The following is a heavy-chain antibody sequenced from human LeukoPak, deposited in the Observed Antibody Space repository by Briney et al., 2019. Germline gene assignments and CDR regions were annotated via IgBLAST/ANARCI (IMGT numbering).Heavy chain of an antibody. CDR3: ARNRAMAKGYFDY. CDR1: GFTFSSYW. V-gene: IGHV3-7*03. Sequence: GGSLRLSCAASGFTFSSYWMSWVRQAPGKGLGWVANIKQDGSEKYYVDSVKGRFTISRDNAKNSLYLQMNSLRAEDTAVYYCARNRAMAKGYFDYWGQGTLVTVSS. J-gene: IGHJ4*02. CDR2: IKQDGSEK. D-gene: IGHD5-18*01.